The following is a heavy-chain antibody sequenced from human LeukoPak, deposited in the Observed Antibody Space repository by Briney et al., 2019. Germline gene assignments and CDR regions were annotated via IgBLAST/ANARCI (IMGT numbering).Heavy chain of an antibody. V-gene: IGHV3-66*01. CDR1: GFTFSSYS. D-gene: IGHD1-26*01. J-gene: IGHJ4*02. CDR3: APRGEMGATTWAHFDY. CDR2: IYSGGTT. Sequence: GGSLRLSCAASGFTFSSYSMNWVRQAPGKGLEWVSIIYSGGTTYYADSVKGRFTISRDISKNTLYLQMNSLRAEDTAVYYCAPRGEMGATTWAHFDYWGQGTLVTVSS.